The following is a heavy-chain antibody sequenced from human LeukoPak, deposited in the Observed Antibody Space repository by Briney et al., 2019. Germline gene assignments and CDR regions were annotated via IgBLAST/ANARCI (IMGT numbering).Heavy chain of an antibody. V-gene: IGHV4-61*02. Sequence: SQTLSLTCTVSGGSISSGSYYWSWIRQPAGEGLEWIGRIYTSGSTNYNPSLKSRVTISVDTSKNQFSLKLSSVTAADTAVYYCASQHTYYYGSGSYKNYFDYWGQGTLVTVSS. J-gene: IGHJ4*02. CDR2: IYTSGST. D-gene: IGHD3-10*01. CDR1: GGSISSGSYY. CDR3: ASQHTYYYGSGSYKNYFDY.